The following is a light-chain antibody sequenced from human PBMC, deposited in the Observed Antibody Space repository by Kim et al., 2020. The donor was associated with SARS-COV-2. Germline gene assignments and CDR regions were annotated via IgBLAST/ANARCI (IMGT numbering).Light chain of an antibody. CDR3: AAWDDSLSGVV. CDR2: SNN. Sequence: QSVLTQPPSASGTPGQRVTISCPGSSSNIGSNYVYWYRQLPGTAPKLLIYSNNQRPSGVPDRFSGSKSGTSASLAISGLRSEDEADYYCAAWDDSLSGVVFGGGTKLTVL. CDR1: SSNIGSNY. V-gene: IGLV1-47*02. J-gene: IGLJ2*01.